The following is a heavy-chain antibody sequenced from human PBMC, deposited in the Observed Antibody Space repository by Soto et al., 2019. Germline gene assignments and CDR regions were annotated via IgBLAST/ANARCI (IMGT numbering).Heavy chain of an antibody. J-gene: IGHJ4*02. D-gene: IGHD2-2*01. CDR2: INHSGST. V-gene: IGHV4-34*01. CDR1: GGSFSGYY. CDR3: ARGAYCSSTSCYQFDY. Sequence: SETLSLTCAVYGGSFSGYYWSWIRQPPGKGLEWIGEINHSGSTNYNPSLKSRVTISVDTSKNQFSLKLSSVTAADTAVYYCARGAYCSSTSCYQFDYWGQGTLVTVSS.